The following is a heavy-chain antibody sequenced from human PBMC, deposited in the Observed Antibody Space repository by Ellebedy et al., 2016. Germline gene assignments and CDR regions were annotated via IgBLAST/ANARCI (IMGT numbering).Heavy chain of an antibody. Sequence: SETLSLTXSVSGGSVSDLYWSWIRRPAGKRLEWVARITEGGRTNDNPSLRGRVSMSLDTSKNQISLRLTSVSAADTAVYYCARGTFEGILDSWGHGTLVTVSS. V-gene: IGHV4-4*07. CDR3: ARGTFEGILDS. CDR1: GGSVSDLY. D-gene: IGHD3-16*01. J-gene: IGHJ5*01. CDR2: ITEGGRT.